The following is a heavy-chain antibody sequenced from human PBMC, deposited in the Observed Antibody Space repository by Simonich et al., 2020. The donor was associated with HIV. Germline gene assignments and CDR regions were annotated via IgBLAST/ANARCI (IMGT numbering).Heavy chain of an antibody. D-gene: IGHD1-26*01. CDR1: GGSFSGYY. J-gene: IGHJ4*02. V-gene: IGHV4-34*01. CDR2: INHSGST. Sequence: QVQPQQWGAGLLKPSETLSLTCAVYGGSFSGYYWSWIRQPPGKGLEWIGEINHSGSTNYNPPLKGRVTISVDTAKNQFSLKLSSVTAADTAVYYCARGAEGATTQSYWGQGTLVTVSS. CDR3: ARGAEGATTQSY.